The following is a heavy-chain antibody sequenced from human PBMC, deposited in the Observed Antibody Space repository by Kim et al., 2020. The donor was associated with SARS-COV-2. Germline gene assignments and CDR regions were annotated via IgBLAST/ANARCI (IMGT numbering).Heavy chain of an antibody. J-gene: IGHJ4*02. D-gene: IGHD3-10*01. Sequence: DTVKGRFTISRDNSKNTLYLQMNSLRAEDTAVYYCALGGSGSYYNEPFDYWGQGTLVTVSS. CDR3: ALGGSGSYYNEPFDY. V-gene: IGHV3-23*01.